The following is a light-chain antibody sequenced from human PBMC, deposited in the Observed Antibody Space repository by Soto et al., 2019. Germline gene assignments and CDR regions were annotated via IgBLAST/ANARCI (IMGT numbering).Light chain of an antibody. CDR3: PHYHTWPWT. V-gene: IGKV3-15*01. Sequence: DTVLTQSPDTLSVSPGERATVSYRASQSLSSNLAWYQQKPGQAPRLLILGASDRLTGIPARFSGSGSGTEFTLSIRSLKSDDFAVYYCPHYHTWPWTFGQGTKVEIK. CDR2: GAS. J-gene: IGKJ1*01. CDR1: QSLSSN.